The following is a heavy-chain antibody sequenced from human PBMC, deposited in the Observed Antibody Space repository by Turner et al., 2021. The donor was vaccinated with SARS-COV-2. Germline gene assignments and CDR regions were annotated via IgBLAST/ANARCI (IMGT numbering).Heavy chain of an antibody. CDR2: IKPNRGGT. V-gene: IGHV1-2*02. Sequence: QVQLVQSGAEVKKPGASVKVSCTASGYTFTGYYMHWVQQAPGQGLERMGWIKPNRGGTNYAQKFQSRVTMTRDTSISTAYMGLGRLRSDYTAVYYCAGVPNESELTLDYWGQGTLVTVSS. CDR3: AGVPNESELTLDY. J-gene: IGHJ4*02. CDR1: GYTFTGYY. D-gene: IGHD1-1*01.